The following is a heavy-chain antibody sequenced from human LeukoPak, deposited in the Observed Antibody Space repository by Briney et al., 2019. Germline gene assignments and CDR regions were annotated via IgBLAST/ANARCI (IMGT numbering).Heavy chain of an antibody. J-gene: IGHJ4*02. Sequence: SETLSFTCTVSGGSISSSSYYWGWIRQPPGKGLEWIGNIYYSGSTYYNPSLKSRVTISADTSKNQFSLKLSSVTAADSAMYYCARLGSSAPLYYFDYWGQGTLVTVSS. D-gene: IGHD6-19*01. CDR2: IYYSGST. CDR3: ARLGSSAPLYYFDY. CDR1: GGSISSSSYY. V-gene: IGHV4-39*01.